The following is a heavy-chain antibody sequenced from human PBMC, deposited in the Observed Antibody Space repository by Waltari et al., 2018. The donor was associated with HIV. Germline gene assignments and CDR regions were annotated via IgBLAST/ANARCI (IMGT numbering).Heavy chain of an antibody. Sequence: QVQLVQSGAEVKKPGASVKVSCKASGYTFTIYGISWVRQAPGQGLEWMGWISAYNGNTNYAQKFQGRVTMTTDTSTRTAYMELRSLRSDDTAVYYCAREEYSSSSYYFDYWGQGTLVTVSS. J-gene: IGHJ4*02. V-gene: IGHV1-18*01. D-gene: IGHD6-6*01. CDR3: AREEYSSSSYYFDY. CDR2: ISAYNGNT. CDR1: GYTFTIYG.